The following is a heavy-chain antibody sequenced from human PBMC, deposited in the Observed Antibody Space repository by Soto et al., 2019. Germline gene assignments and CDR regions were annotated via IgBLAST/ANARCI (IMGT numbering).Heavy chain of an antibody. V-gene: IGHV3-48*01. J-gene: IGHJ5*02. D-gene: IGHD2-2*01. CDR3: AGPVVPTANDWLDT. CDR1: GFTFSTCS. CDR2: ISSTSSTI. Sequence: EVQLVESGGGLIQPGGSLRLSCAASGFTFSTCSMNWVRQAPGKGLEWVSYISSTSSTIYYADSVKGRFTISRDNAKNSLYRQMNSLRAEDTAVYYCAGPVVPTANDWLDTWGQGTLVTVSS.